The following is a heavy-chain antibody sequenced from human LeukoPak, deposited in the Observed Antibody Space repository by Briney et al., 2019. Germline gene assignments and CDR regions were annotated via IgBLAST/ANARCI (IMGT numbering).Heavy chain of an antibody. V-gene: IGHV3-11*01. D-gene: IGHD3-16*02. Sequence: GGSLRLSCAASGFTFSDYYMSWIRQAPGKGLEWVSYISSSGSTIYYADSVKGRFTISRDNAKNSLYLQMNSLRAEDTAVYYCARAVDDYVWGSYRSGLDYWGQGTLVTVSS. CDR1: GFTFSDYY. J-gene: IGHJ4*02. CDR2: ISSSGSTI. CDR3: ARAVDDYVWGSYRSGLDY.